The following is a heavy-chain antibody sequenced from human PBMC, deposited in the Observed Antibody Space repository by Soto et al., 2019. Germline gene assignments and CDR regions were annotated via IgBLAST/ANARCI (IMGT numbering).Heavy chain of an antibody. Sequence: GGSLRLSCAASGFTFSSYSMNWVRQAPGKGLEWVSSISSSSSYIYYADSVKGRFTISRDNAKNSLYLQMNSLRAEDTAVYYCARSNVKDAFDIWGQGTMVTVSS. D-gene: IGHD2-8*01. CDR2: ISSSSSYI. CDR1: GFTFSSYS. V-gene: IGHV3-21*01. CDR3: ARSNVKDAFDI. J-gene: IGHJ3*02.